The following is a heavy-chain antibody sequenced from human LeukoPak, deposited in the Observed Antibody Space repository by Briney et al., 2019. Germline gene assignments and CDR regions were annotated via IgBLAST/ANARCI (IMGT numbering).Heavy chain of an antibody. V-gene: IGHV1-2*02. J-gene: IGHJ4*02. CDR1: GYTFTGYY. CDR3: ARDLGVGYGYFDY. D-gene: IGHD5-18*01. Sequence: GASVKVSCKASGYTFTGYYMHWVRQAPGQGLEWMGWINPNSGGTNYAQKFQGRVTMTRDTSISTAYMELSRLRSDDTAVYYCARDLGVGYGYFDYWGQGTLVTVSS. CDR2: INPNSGGT.